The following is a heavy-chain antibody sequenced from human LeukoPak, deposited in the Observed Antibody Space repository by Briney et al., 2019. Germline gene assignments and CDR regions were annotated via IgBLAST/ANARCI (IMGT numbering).Heavy chain of an antibody. J-gene: IGHJ4*02. CDR2: INSDGSST. CDR1: GFTFSSYW. V-gene: IGHV3-74*01. CDR3: ARDKGSLSFDY. Sequence: GGSLRLSCAASGFTFSSYWMHWVRQAPGKGLVWVSRINSDGSSTSYADSVKGRFTISRDNAKNKLYLQMNSLRAEDTAVYYCARDKGSLSFDYWGQGTLVTVSS. D-gene: IGHD4/OR15-4a*01.